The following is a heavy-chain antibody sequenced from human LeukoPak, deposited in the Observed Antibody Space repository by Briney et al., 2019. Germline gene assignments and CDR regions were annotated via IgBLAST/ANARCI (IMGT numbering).Heavy chain of an antibody. Sequence: GGSLRLSCAASGFTVSSNYMSWVRQAPGKGLEWVSVIYSGGSTYYADSVKGRFTISRDNSKNTLYLQMNSLRAEDTAVYYCAAPALYCSSTSCYGDAFDIWGQGTMVTVSS. CDR3: AAPALYCSSTSCYGDAFDI. J-gene: IGHJ3*02. CDR1: GFTVSSNY. D-gene: IGHD2-2*01. CDR2: IYSGGST. V-gene: IGHV3-53*01.